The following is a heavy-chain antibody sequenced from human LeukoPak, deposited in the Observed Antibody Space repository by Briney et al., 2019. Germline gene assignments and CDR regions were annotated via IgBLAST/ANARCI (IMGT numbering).Heavy chain of an antibody. D-gene: IGHD3-10*01. CDR3: ARDEGSGRFDWFDP. V-gene: IGHV4-4*07. J-gene: IGHJ5*02. CDR2: IYTSGST. CDR1: GGSISSYY. Sequence: SETLSLTCTVSGGSISSYYWSWIPQPAGKGLEGIGRIYTSGSTNYNTPLKSRVTMSVDTSKNQFSLKLSSVPAAGTAVYYCARDEGSGRFDWFDPWGQGTLVTVSS.